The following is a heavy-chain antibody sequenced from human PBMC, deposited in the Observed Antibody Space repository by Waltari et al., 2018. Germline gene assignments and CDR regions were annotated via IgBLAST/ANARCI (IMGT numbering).Heavy chain of an antibody. V-gene: IGHV4-34*01. CDR2: INHSGST. J-gene: IGHJ5*02. Sequence: QVQLPQWGAGLLKPSETLSLTCAVYGGSFSGYYWSWIRQPPGKGLEWIGEINHSGSTNYNPSLKSRVTISVDTSKNQFSLKLSSVTAADTAVYYCASRPMVQGVIGADPWGQGTLVTVSS. CDR3: ASRPMVQGVIGADP. CDR1: GGSFSGYY. D-gene: IGHD3-10*01.